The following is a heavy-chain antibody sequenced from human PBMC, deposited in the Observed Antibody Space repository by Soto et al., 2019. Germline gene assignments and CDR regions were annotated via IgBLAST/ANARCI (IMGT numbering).Heavy chain of an antibody. J-gene: IGHJ6*02. V-gene: IGHV1-8*01. CDR3: ARGAYYDFWSGYGSYYYGMDV. CDR2: MNPNSGNT. D-gene: IGHD3-3*01. CDR1: GYTFTSYD. Sequence: ASVKVSCKASGYTFTSYDINWVRQATGQGLEWMGWMNPNSGNTGYAQKFQGRVTMTRNTSISTAYMELSSLRSEDTGMYYCARGAYYDFWSGYGSYYYGMDVWGQGTTVTVSS.